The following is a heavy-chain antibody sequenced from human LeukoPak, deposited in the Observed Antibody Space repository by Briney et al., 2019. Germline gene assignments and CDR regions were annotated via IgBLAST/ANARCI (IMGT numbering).Heavy chain of an antibody. J-gene: IGHJ4*02. V-gene: IGHV3-66*02. CDR1: GFTVSSNY. D-gene: IGHD5-24*01. CDR2: IYSGGST. CDR3: AKDLADGYNYVDC. Sequence: GGSLRLSCAASGFTVSSNYMSWVRQAPGKGLEWVSVIYSGGSTYYADSVKGRFTISRDNSKNTLYLQMNSLRAEDTAVYYCAKDLADGYNYVDCWGQGTLVTVSS.